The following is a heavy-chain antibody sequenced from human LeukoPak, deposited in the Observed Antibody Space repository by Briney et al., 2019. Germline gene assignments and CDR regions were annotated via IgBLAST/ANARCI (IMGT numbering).Heavy chain of an antibody. CDR3: ARDFAVAGPDY. Sequence: PGGSLRLSCAASGFTFSSYEMNWVRQAPGKGLEWVSYISSSGSTIYYADSVKGRFTISRDNAKNSLYLQMNSLRAEDTAVYYCARDFAVAGPDYWGQGTLVTVSS. J-gene: IGHJ4*02. CDR1: GFTFSSYE. V-gene: IGHV3-48*03. CDR2: ISSSGSTI. D-gene: IGHD6-19*01.